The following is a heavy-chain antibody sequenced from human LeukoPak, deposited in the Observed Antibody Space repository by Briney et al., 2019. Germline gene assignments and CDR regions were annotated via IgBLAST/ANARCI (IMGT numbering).Heavy chain of an antibody. CDR3: TRDPYYFDSSGYYHHAFDI. CDR1: GFTVSSNY. J-gene: IGHJ3*02. D-gene: IGHD3-22*01. Sequence: GGSLRLSCAASGFTVSSNYMSWVRQAPGKGLEWVSVIYSGGSTYYADSVKGRFTISRDNSKNTLYLQMNSLRAEDTAVYYCTRDPYYFDSSGYYHHAFDIWGQGTMVAVSS. CDR2: IYSGGST. V-gene: IGHV3-53*01.